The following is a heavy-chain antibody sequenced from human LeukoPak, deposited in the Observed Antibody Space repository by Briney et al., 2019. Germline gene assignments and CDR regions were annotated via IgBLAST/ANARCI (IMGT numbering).Heavy chain of an antibody. CDR1: GGSVSNYY. Sequence: SETLSLTCTVSGGSVSNYYWSWIRQSPGKGLEWIGYIYYTETSYNPSLKSRATISADTSKNQFSLKLYSVTAADTAVYYCATRKLGNDYWGQGTLVTVSS. V-gene: IGHV4-59*02. J-gene: IGHJ4*02. CDR2: IYYTET. D-gene: IGHD7-27*01. CDR3: ATRKLGNDY.